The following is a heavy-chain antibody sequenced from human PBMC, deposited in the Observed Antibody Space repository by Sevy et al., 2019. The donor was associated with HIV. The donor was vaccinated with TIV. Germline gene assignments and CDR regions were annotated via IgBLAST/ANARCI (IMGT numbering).Heavy chain of an antibody. CDR1: GGSVSSGSYY. V-gene: IGHV4-61*01. Sequence: SETLSLTCTVSGGSVSSGSYYWSWIRQPPGKGLEWIGYIYYSGSTNYNPSLKSRVTISVDTSKNQFSLKLSSVTAADTAVYYCARYRMTAEHYWGQGTLVTVSS. CDR2: IYYSGST. CDR3: ARYRMTAEHY. J-gene: IGHJ4*02. D-gene: IGHD2-21*02.